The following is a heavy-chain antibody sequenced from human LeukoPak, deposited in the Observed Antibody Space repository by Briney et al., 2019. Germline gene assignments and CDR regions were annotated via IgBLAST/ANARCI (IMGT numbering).Heavy chain of an antibody. Sequence: PSETLSLTCTVSGGSISSGSYYWSWIRQPAGKGLEWIGRIYTSGSTNYNPSLKSRVTISVDTSKNQFSLKLSSVTAADTAVYYCARDGPRGPYYFDYWGQGTLVTVSS. J-gene: IGHJ4*02. V-gene: IGHV4-61*02. CDR2: IYTSGST. CDR1: GGSISSGSYY. D-gene: IGHD5-12*01. CDR3: ARDGPRGPYYFDY.